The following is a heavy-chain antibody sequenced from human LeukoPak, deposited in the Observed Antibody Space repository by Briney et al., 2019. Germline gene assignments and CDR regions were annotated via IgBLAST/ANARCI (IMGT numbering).Heavy chain of an antibody. J-gene: IGHJ4*02. CDR3: ARHVTVADYYFDY. CDR1: GGSISSYD. D-gene: IGHD6-19*01. Sequence: SETLSLTCIVSGGSISSYDWSWIRQPPGKGLEWIGSIYYSGSTYYNPSLKSRVTISVDTSKNQFSLKLSSVTAADTAVYYCARHVTVADYYFDYWGQGTLVTVSS. CDR2: IYYSGST. V-gene: IGHV4-59*05.